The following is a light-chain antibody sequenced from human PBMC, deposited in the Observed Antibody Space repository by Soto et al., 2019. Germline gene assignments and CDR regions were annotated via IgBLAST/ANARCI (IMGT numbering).Light chain of an antibody. J-gene: IGLJ2*01. CDR2: LHSDGRH. CDR3: QTWGTGIQV. CDR1: SGHSSYA. V-gene: IGLV4-69*01. Sequence: QLVLTQSPSASASLGASVKLTCTLSSGHSSYAIAWHQQQPEKGPRYLMKLHSDGRHYKGDGIPDRFSGPSSGAERYLTISSLQSEDEADYYCQTWGTGIQVFGGGTQLTVL.